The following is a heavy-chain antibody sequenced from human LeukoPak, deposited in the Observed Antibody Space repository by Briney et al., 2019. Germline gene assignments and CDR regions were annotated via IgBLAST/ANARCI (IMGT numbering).Heavy chain of an antibody. V-gene: IGHV1-18*01. J-gene: IGHJ4*02. CDR3: ARGPSSSSSVYYFDY. Sequence: ASVKVSCKASGYTFTSYGISWVRQAPGQGLEWMGWISAYNGNTNYAQKLQGRVTMTTDTSTSTAYMELSSLRSEDTAVYYCARGPSSSSSVYYFDYWGQGTLVTVSS. CDR2: ISAYNGNT. D-gene: IGHD6-6*01. CDR1: GYTFTSYG.